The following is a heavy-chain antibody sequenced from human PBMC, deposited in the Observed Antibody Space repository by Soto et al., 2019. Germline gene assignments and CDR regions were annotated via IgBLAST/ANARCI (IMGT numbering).Heavy chain of an antibody. CDR2: INHSGST. CDR1: GGSFSGYY. V-gene: IGHV4-34*01. D-gene: IGHD3-3*01. Sequence: PSETLSLTFAVYGGSFSGYYWSWIRQPPGKGLEWIGEINHSGSTNYNPSLKSRVTISVDTSKNQFSLKLSSVTAADTAVYYCARENIKIFGVVSYYYGMDVWGQGTTVTVSS. CDR3: ARENIKIFGVVSYYYGMDV. J-gene: IGHJ6*02.